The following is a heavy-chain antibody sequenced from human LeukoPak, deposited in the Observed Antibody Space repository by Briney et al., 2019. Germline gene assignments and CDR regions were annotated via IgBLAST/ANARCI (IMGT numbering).Heavy chain of an antibody. J-gene: IGHJ4*02. CDR3: ALHSYDSSGYYTGGIVY. Sequence: PSQTLSLTCAVSGGSISSGGYSWNWIRQPPGKRLEWIGYIYQSGSTYSNPSLKNRVTISGDGSKNQFSLKLSSVTAADTAVYYCALHSYDSSGYYTGGIVYWGQGTLVTVSS. CDR2: IYQSGST. CDR1: GGSISSGGYS. D-gene: IGHD3-22*01. V-gene: IGHV4-30-2*01.